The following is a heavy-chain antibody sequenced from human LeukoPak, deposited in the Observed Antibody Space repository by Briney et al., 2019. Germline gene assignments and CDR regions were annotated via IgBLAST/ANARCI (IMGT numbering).Heavy chain of an antibody. V-gene: IGHV3-30*18. CDR3: AKTSAAGTFDY. J-gene: IGHJ4*02. CDR2: ISYDGSNK. Sequence: GGSLRLSCAASRFTFSSYGVHWVSQAQGKGLEWVAVISYDGSNKYYADSVKGRFTISRDNSKNTLYLQMNSLRAEDTAVYYCAKTSAAGTFDYWGQGTLVTVSS. CDR1: RFTFSSYG. D-gene: IGHD6-13*01.